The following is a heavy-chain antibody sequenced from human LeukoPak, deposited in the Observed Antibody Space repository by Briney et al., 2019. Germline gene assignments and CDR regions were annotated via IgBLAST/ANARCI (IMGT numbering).Heavy chain of an antibody. J-gene: IGHJ3*02. Sequence: SETLSLTCTVSGGSISSSFYYWGWIRQPPGKGLEWIGSIYYSGNTYYNPSLKSRVTISVDTSKNQFSLKLSSVTAADTAVYYCARDLSHYYDSSGDAFDIWGQGTMVTVSS. V-gene: IGHV4-39*07. D-gene: IGHD3-22*01. CDR2: IYYSGNT. CDR3: ARDLSHYYDSSGDAFDI. CDR1: GGSISSSFYY.